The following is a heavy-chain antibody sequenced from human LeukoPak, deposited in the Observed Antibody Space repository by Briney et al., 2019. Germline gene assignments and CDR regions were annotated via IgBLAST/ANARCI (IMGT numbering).Heavy chain of an antibody. Sequence: ASVKVSCKASGYTFTGYYMHWVRQAPGQGLEWMGWINPNSGGTNYAQKFQSRVTMTRDTSISTAYMELSRLRSDDTAVYYCAREGPRISGSPRYWRQGTLVTVSS. D-gene: IGHD1-26*01. CDR2: INPNSGGT. J-gene: IGHJ4*02. CDR1: GYTFTGYY. CDR3: AREGPRISGSPRY. V-gene: IGHV1-2*02.